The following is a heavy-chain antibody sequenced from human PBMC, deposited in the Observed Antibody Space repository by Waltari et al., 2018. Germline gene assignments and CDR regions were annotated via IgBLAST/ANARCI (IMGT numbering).Heavy chain of an antibody. D-gene: IGHD6-13*01. J-gene: IGHJ4*02. CDR3: ARGSPDMSAAGPDY. Sequence: EVQLAASGGGLVRPGGSLRLSCAASGFSLRSYWMNWVRQAPGKGLEWVTNIEQDGREKYYVDSVKGRFTISRDNSKNSVYLQMNSLRAEDTAVYYCARGSPDMSAAGPDYWGQGTLVVVSS. CDR1: GFSLRSYW. CDR2: IEQDGREK. V-gene: IGHV3-7*03.